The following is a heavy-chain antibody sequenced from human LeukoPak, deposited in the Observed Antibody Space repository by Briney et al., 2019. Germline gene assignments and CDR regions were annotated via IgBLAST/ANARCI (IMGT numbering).Heavy chain of an antibody. CDR3: ARDAVSTVTAGGIDY. CDR1: GYTFTSYG. Sequence: ASVKVSCKASGYTFTSYGISWVRQAPGQGLEWMAWISAYSGNTEYAENIQGRVTMTTDTSTGTAYMELRSLRSDDTAVYYCARDAVSTVTAGGIDYWGQETLVTVSS. CDR2: ISAYSGNT. D-gene: IGHD2-21*02. J-gene: IGHJ4*02. V-gene: IGHV1-18*01.